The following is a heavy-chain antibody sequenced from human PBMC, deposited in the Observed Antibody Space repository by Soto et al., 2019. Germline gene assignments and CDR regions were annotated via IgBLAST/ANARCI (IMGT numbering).Heavy chain of an antibody. V-gene: IGHV3-53*01. CDR1: GFTVSDTY. Sequence: EGQLVESGGGVFQPGVSLTLSCAVSGFTVSDTYMTWVRPATGKGLQCVAVIYRDDSTYYSDSLKGRFTISRDNAENTQFIHTNKLRVDDTAICYWARAMTGWPYDSGGRGTLVTVS. CDR2: IYRDDST. J-gene: IGHJ5*01. CDR3: ARAMTGWPYDS.